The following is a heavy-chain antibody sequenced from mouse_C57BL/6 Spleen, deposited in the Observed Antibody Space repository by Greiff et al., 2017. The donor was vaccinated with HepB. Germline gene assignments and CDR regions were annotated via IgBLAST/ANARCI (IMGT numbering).Heavy chain of an antibody. CDR3: ARPGYSNYEDYYAMDY. CDR2: ISSGSSTI. CDR1: GFTFSDYG. J-gene: IGHJ4*01. Sequence: EVQLVESGGGLVKPGGSLKLSCAASGFTFSDYGMHWVRQAPEKGLEWVAYISSGSSTIYYADTVKGRFTISRDNAKNNLFLQMTRLRSEDTAMYYCARPGYSNYEDYYAMDYWGQGTSVTVSS. D-gene: IGHD2-5*01. V-gene: IGHV5-17*01.